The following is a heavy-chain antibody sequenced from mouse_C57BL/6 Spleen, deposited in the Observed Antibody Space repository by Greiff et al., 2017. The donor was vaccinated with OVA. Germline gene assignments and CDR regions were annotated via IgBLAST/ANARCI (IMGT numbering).Heavy chain of an antibody. V-gene: IGHV1-4*01. Sequence: VQGVESGAELARPGASVKMSCKASGYTFTSYTMHWVKQRPGQGLEWIGYINPSSGYTKYNQKFKDKATLTADKSSSTAYMQLSSLTSEDSAVYYCARVDYDSTKDYWGQGTTLTVSS. CDR1: GYTFTSYT. CDR3: ARVDYDSTKDY. D-gene: IGHD2-4*01. J-gene: IGHJ2*01. CDR2: INPSSGYT.